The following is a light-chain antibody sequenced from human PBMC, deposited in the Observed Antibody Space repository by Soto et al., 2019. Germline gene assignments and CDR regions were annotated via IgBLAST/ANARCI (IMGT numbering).Light chain of an antibody. CDR3: QVWDTSSDHPVV. J-gene: IGLJ2*01. V-gene: IGLV3-21*02. CDR2: DDG. CDR1: NIGSKS. Sequence: SYELTQPPSVSVAPGQTARITCGGNNIGSKSVHRYQQKPGQAPAVVVYDDGDRPSGIPERFSGTNSGNTATLTISRVEAGDEAGYYCQVWDTSSDHPVVFGGGTKLTVL.